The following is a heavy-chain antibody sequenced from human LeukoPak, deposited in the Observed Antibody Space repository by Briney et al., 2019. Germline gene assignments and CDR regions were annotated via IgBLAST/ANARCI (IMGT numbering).Heavy chain of an antibody. D-gene: IGHD3-10*01. Sequence: SETLSLTCAVSGGSISSYYWSWIRQPPGKGLEWIGYIYYSGSTNYNPSLKSRVTISVDTSKNQFSLKLSSVTAADTAVYYCARLVLRYWYFDLWGRGTLVTVSS. CDR3: ARLVLRYWYFDL. V-gene: IGHV4-59*08. CDR1: GGSISSYY. J-gene: IGHJ2*01. CDR2: IYYSGST.